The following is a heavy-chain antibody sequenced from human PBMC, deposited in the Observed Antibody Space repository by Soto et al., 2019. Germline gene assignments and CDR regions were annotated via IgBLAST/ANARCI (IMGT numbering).Heavy chain of an antibody. CDR3: TTPLYYYESSGPFDY. CDR2: IRSKANSYAT. CDR1: GFTFSGSA. Sequence: GGSLRLSFAASGFTFSGSAMHLVRQASGKGLEWVGRIRSKANSYATAYAASVKGRFTISRDDSKNTAYLQMNSLKTEDTAVYYCTTPLYYYESSGPFDYWGQGTLVTVSS. V-gene: IGHV3-73*01. D-gene: IGHD3-22*01. J-gene: IGHJ4*02.